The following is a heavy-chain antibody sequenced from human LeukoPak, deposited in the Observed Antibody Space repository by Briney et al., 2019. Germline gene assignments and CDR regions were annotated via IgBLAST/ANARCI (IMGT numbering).Heavy chain of an antibody. V-gene: IGHV1-2*02. Sequence: TLVKPCCKASGYTFTAYYIPSVRGAPGQRGKGLGWINPNRGGTNSATKFQCRVTMTSDTSISTAYMELSRLRSVDTAADYCARVDARSGYYYYYGIDVWGQGTTVTVSS. J-gene: IGHJ6*02. D-gene: IGHD1-14*01. CDR3: ARVDARSGYYYYYGIDV. CDR1: GYTFTAYY. CDR2: INPNRGGT.